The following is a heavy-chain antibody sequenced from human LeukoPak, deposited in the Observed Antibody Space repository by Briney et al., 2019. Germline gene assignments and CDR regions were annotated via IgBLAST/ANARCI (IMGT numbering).Heavy chain of an antibody. V-gene: IGHV4-34*01. CDR1: GGSFSGYY. Sequence: PSETLSLTCAVYGGSFSGYYWSWIRQPPGKGLEWIGEINHSGSTNYNPSLKSRVTISVDTSKNQFSLKLNSVTAADTAVYYCARDNCSGGSCYGLDYWGQGTLVTVSS. CDR3: ARDNCSGGSCYGLDY. J-gene: IGHJ4*02. D-gene: IGHD2-15*01. CDR2: INHSGST.